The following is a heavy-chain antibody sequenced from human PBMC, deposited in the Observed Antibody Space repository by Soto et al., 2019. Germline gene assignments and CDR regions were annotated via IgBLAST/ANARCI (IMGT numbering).Heavy chain of an antibody. D-gene: IGHD3-16*01. CDR2: ITWNGANT. CDR1: GFRFDEYS. CDR3: ARETLSYGSALDV. V-gene: IGHV3-43*01. J-gene: IGHJ6*02. Sequence: PGGSLRLSCAASGFRFDEYSIHWVRQAPGKGLEWVSLITWNGANTYYADSVKGRFTISRDGTTKSVSLQMTSLKREDTGLYYCARETLSYGSALDVWGQGTTVTVSS.